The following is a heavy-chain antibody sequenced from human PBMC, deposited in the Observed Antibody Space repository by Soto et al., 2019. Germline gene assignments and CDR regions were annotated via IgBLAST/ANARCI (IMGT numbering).Heavy chain of an antibody. Sequence: SVKVSCKASGGTFSSYAISWVRQAPGQGLEWMGGIIPIFGTANYAQRFQGRVTITADESTSTAYMELSSLRSEDTAVYYCARGDHPRAYRDYYDSSGYHDAFDIWGQGTMVTVSS. CDR1: GGTFSSYA. V-gene: IGHV1-69*13. CDR3: ARGDHPRAYRDYYDSSGYHDAFDI. D-gene: IGHD3-22*01. CDR2: IIPIFGTA. J-gene: IGHJ3*02.